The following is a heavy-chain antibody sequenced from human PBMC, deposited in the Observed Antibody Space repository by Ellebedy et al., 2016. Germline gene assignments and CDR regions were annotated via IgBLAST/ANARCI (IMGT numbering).Heavy chain of an antibody. Sequence: SETLSLTXTVSGGSISSSSYYWGWIRQPPGKGLEWIGSIYYSGSTYYNPSLKSRVTISVDTSKNQFSLKLNSVTAADTAVYYCARHYLSGQGGNWFSPWGQGTLVTVSS. CDR1: GGSISSSSYY. CDR2: IYYSGST. J-gene: IGHJ5*02. D-gene: IGHD3-10*01. V-gene: IGHV4-39*01. CDR3: ARHYLSGQGGNWFSP.